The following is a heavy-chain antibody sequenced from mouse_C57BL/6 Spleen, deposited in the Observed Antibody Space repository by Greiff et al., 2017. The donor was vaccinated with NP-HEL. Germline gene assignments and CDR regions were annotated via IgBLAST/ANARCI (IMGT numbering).Heavy chain of an antibody. Sequence: QVQLQQPGAELVKPGASVKLSCKASGYTFTSYWMQWVKQRPGQGLEWIGEIDPSDSYTNYNQKFKGKATLTVDTSSSTAYMQLSSLTSEDSAVYYCARQTSFDYWGQGTTLTVSS. J-gene: IGHJ2*01. CDR3: ARQTSFDY. CDR2: IDPSDSYT. V-gene: IGHV1-50*01. CDR1: GYTFTSYW.